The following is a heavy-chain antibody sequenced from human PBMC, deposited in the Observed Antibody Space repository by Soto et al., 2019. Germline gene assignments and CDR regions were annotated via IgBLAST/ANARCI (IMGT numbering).Heavy chain of an antibody. V-gene: IGHV4-59*01. CDR1: GGSISSYY. CDR2: IYYSGST. D-gene: IGHD6-6*01. J-gene: IGHJ5*02. CDR3: ARERAARLGSNWFDP. Sequence: SETLSLTCTVSGGSISSYYWSWIRQPPGKGLEWIGYIYYSGSTNYNPSLRSRVTISVDTSKNQFSLKLSSVTAADTAVYYCARERAARLGSNWFDPWGQGTLVTVSS.